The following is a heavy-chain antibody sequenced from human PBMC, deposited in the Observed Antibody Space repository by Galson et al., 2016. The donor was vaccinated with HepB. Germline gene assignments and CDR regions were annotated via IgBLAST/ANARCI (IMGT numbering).Heavy chain of an antibody. Sequence: SLRLSCAVYGFSLQHYMVGWARQAPGKGLEWVANIRVDDSAVFYVDSAKGRFTISRDTAKNSLYLHMSSLRAEDTAVYYCARDNDYEIDYWGQGTQVTVSS. CDR3: ARDNDYEIDY. V-gene: IGHV3-7*01. CDR1: GFSLQHYM. J-gene: IGHJ4*02. CDR2: IRVDDSAV. D-gene: IGHD4-17*01.